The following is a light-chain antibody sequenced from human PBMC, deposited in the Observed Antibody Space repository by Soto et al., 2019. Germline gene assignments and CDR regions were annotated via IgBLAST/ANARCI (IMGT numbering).Light chain of an antibody. CDR1: HRVSSY. V-gene: IGKV3-15*01. Sequence: EILMTQSPATLSVSPGESATLSCRASHRVSSYLAWYQQKPGQAPRLLIYGASTRATGIPARFSGSGSGTVFTLTISSLQPEDFAVYFCQQYNNWPLTFGGGTKVEIK. CDR3: QQYNNWPLT. CDR2: GAS. J-gene: IGKJ4*01.